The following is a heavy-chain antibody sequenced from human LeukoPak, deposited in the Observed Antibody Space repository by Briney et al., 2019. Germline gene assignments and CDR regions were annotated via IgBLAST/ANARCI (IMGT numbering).Heavy chain of an antibody. CDR1: GGSISSGGYY. CDR3: ARLDSSGYYPFDY. Sequence: PSQTLSLTCTVSGGSISSGGYYWSWIRQHPGKGLEWIGYIYYSGSTYYNPSLKSRVTISVDTSKNQFSLKLSSVTAADTAVYYCARLDSSGYYPFDYWGQGTLVIVSS. J-gene: IGHJ4*02. V-gene: IGHV4-31*03. CDR2: IYYSGST. D-gene: IGHD3-22*01.